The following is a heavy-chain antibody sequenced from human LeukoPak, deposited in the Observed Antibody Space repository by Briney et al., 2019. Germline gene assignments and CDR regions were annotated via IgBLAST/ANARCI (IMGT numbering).Heavy chain of an antibody. Sequence: SETLSLTCTVSGGSISSYYWSWIRQPSGKGLEWIGYIYYSGSTNYNPSLKSRVTISVDTSKNQFSLKLSSVTAADTAVYYCARDLGSGSQPDAFDIWGQGTMVTVSS. CDR1: GGSISSYY. CDR3: ARDLGSGSQPDAFDI. CDR2: IYYSGST. D-gene: IGHD3-10*02. V-gene: IGHV4-59*01. J-gene: IGHJ3*02.